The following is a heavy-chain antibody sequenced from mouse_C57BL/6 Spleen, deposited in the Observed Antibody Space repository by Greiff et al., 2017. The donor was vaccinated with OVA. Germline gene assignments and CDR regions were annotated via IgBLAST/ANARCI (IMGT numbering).Heavy chain of an antibody. J-gene: IGHJ3*01. Sequence: VQLQQPGAELVKPGASVKMSCKASGYTFTSYWITWVKQRPGQGLEWIGDIYPGSGSTKYNEKFKSKATLTVDTSSSTAYMQLSSLTSEDSAVYYGARGGITTVEGFAYWGQGTLVTVSA. CDR1: GYTFTSYW. D-gene: IGHD1-1*01. CDR3: ARGGITTVEGFAY. V-gene: IGHV1-55*01. CDR2: IYPGSGST.